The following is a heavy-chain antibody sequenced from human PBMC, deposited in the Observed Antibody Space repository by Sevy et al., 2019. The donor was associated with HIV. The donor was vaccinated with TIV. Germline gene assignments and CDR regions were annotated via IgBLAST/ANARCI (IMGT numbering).Heavy chain of an antibody. CDR2: IYSGGST. D-gene: IGHD2-21*02. Sequence: GGSLRLSCAASGFTVSSNYMSWVRQAPGKGLEWVSVIYSGGSTYYADSVKGRFTISRDNSKNTLYLQMNSLRAEDTAVYYCARGRAYWGGDCYSTHWGQGTLVTVSS. CDR3: ARGRAYWGGDCYSTH. V-gene: IGHV3-53*01. J-gene: IGHJ4*02. CDR1: GFTVSSNY.